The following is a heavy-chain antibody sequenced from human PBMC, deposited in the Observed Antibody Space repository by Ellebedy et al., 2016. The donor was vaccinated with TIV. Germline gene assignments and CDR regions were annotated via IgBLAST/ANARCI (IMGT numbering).Heavy chain of an antibody. CDR1: GFIFSDHY. CDR3: ARLGGRLSGLFDY. Sequence: GESLKISCAVSGFIFSDHYMDWVRQAPGKGLEWLGRSKNKADSYITEYAASVKGRFTISSDVSRNSLYLQMNSLRAEDTAVYYCARLGGRLSGLFDYWGQGTRVTVSS. J-gene: IGHJ4*02. D-gene: IGHD4/OR15-4a*01. V-gene: IGHV3-72*01. CDR2: SKNKADSYIT.